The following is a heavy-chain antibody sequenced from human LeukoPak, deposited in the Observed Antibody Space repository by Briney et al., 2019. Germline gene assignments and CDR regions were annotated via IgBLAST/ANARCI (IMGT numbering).Heavy chain of an antibody. CDR3: ARGDRDAFDI. V-gene: IGHV3-7*03. CDR1: GFTFRNYW. Sequence: GGSLRLSCAASGFTFRNYWMTWVRQAPGKGLEWVANINQEGNDKYYVDSVKGRFTISRDNTKNSLFLQMNSLRAEDTAVYYCARGDRDAFDIWGQGTMVTVSS. J-gene: IGHJ3*02. CDR2: INQEGNDK. D-gene: IGHD3-16*01.